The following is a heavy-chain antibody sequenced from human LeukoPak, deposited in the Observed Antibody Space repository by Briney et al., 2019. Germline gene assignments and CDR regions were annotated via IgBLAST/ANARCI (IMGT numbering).Heavy chain of an antibody. CDR1: GFTFNTYG. J-gene: IGHJ3*02. Sequence: GGSLRLSCAASGFTFNTYGMHWVRQAPGKGLEWVAFIRYDGSNKYYADSVKGRFTISRDNSKKTLYLQMKSLRAEDTAVYFCAKGEFYLDAFDIWGQGTLVTVSS. V-gene: IGHV3-30*02. D-gene: IGHD3-10*01. CDR2: IRYDGSNK. CDR3: AKGEFYLDAFDI.